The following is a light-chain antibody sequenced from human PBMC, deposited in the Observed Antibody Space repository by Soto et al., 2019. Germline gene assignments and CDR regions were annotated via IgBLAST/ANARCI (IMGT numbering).Light chain of an antibody. CDR2: GAS. CDR1: QSVSSN. J-gene: IGKJ2*01. CDR3: QQYNNWPPVYP. Sequence: EIVMTQSPATLSVSPGERATLSCRASQSVSSNLAWYQQKPGQAPRLLIYGASTRDTGIPARFSGSGSGTEFTLTISSLQSEDFAAYYCQQYNNWPPVYPFGQGTKLEIK. V-gene: IGKV3-15*01.